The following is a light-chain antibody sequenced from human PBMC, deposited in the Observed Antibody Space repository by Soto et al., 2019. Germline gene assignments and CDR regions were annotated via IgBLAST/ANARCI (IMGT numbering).Light chain of an antibody. V-gene: IGKV1-5*01. CDR2: DAS. CDR1: QSISSW. Sequence: DIRMTQSHSTLSASVGCRVTITCRASQSISSWLAWYQQKPGKAPKLLIYDASSLESGVPSRFSGSGSGTEFTLTISSLKPDDFTTYYCQQYNSYWTFGQGTKVDI. J-gene: IGKJ1*01. CDR3: QQYNSYWT.